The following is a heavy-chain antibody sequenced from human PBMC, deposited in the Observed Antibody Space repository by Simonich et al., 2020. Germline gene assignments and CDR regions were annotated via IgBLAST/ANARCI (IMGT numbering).Heavy chain of an antibody. CDR2: INHSGST. J-gene: IGHJ3*02. CDR1: GGSISSGGYY. D-gene: IGHD2-2*02. CDR3: ARHSSPISGAFDI. Sequence: QVQLQESGPGLVKPSQTLSLTCTVSGGSISSGGYYWSWIRQPPGKGLEWIGEINHSGSTNYNPSLKRRVTISVDTSKNQFSLKLSSVTAADTAVYYCARHSSPISGAFDIWGQGTMVTVSS. V-gene: IGHV4-31*03.